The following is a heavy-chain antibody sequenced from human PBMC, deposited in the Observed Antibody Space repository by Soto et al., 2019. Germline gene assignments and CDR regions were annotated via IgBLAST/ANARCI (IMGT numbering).Heavy chain of an antibody. CDR2: IYYSGST. CDR3: ARVPPDYGDGSYYYYGMDV. D-gene: IGHD4-17*01. CDR1: VGSISSGGYY. V-gene: IGHV4-31*03. Sequence: PSETLSLTCTVSVGSISSGGYYWIWIRHHPGKGLEWIGYIYYSGSTYYNPSLKSRVTISVDTSKNQFSLKLSSVTAADTAVYYCARVPPDYGDGSYYYYGMDVWGQGTTVTVSS. J-gene: IGHJ6*02.